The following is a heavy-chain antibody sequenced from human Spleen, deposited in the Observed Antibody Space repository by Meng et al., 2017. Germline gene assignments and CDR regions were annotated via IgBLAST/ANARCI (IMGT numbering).Heavy chain of an antibody. CDR1: GYTFTSHA. V-gene: IGHV1-3*01. Sequence: SVTVSFMPTGYTFTSHAMHWVRPARGQRLEWLGWITLDNGNIKYSQNLQDRATIPRDTSASTVYMELSSLSSEDTDMFYCARRDWGVAEFYFDNWGQGTLVTVSS. CDR2: ITLDNGNI. D-gene: IGHD3/OR15-3a*01. CDR3: ARRDWGVAEFYFDN. J-gene: IGHJ4*02.